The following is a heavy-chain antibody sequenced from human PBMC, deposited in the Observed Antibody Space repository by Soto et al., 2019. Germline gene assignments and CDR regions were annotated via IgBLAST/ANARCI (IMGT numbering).Heavy chain of an antibody. D-gene: IGHD1-1*01. CDR3: ANRGSGEDIIRYGFFDF. V-gene: IGHV3-23*01. CDR1: GFSFTSYA. Sequence: EVQLLESGGGLVQPGGSLRLSCAVSGFSFTSYAMSWVRQAPGKGLEWVSAMSGSGRSTYYADSVKGRFTISRDNSKNTLSLEMNSLRAEDTAVYYCANRGSGEDIIRYGFFDFWGRGTLVTVSS. CDR2: MSGSGRST. J-gene: IGHJ2*01.